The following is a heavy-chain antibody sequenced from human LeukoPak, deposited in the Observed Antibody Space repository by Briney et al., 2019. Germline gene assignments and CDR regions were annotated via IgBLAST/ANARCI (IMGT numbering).Heavy chain of an antibody. D-gene: IGHD2-15*01. CDR1: GFTFSSYA. J-gene: IGHJ4*02. V-gene: IGHV3-23*01. CDR3: AKSSGGNCYTSSGY. CDR2: ISSSGGST. Sequence: GGSLRLSCAASGFTFSSYAMSWVRQAPGKGLEWVSVISSSGGSTYYADSVKGRFTISRDISKNTLYLQMNGLRAEDTAVYYCAKSSGGNCYTSSGYWGQGTLVTVSS.